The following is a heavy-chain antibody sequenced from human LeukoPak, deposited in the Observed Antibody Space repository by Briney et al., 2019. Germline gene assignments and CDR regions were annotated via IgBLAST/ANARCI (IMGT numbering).Heavy chain of an antibody. CDR1: GFTFSSYN. CDR2: ISTSSSTI. D-gene: IGHD6-13*01. Sequence: PGGSLRLSCAASGFTFSSYNMNWVRQAPGKGLEWISYISTSSSTIYYADSVKGRFTISRDNAKNSLYLQMNSLRGEDTAVYYCAREPPSGSWYGTCDYWGQGTLVTVSS. V-gene: IGHV3-48*01. J-gene: IGHJ4*02. CDR3: AREPPSGSWYGTCDY.